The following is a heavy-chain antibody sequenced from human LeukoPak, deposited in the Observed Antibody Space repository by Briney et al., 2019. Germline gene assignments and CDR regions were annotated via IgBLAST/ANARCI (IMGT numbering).Heavy chain of an antibody. V-gene: IGHV1-8*01. J-gene: IGHJ4*01. Sequence: ASVKVSCKASGYTFTSYDINWVRQATGQGLEWMGWMNPNSGNTGYAQKFQGRVTMTRNTSTSTAYMELSSLRSEDTAVYYCARLQYYYVWGSYRTNRELYYRGQGTLVTVSS. CDR3: ARLQYYYVWGSYRTNRELYY. CDR2: MNPNSGNT. CDR1: GYTFTSYD. D-gene: IGHD3-16*02.